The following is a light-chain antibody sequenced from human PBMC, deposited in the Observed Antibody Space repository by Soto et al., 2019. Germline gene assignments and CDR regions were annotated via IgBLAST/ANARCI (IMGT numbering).Light chain of an antibody. J-gene: IGKJ1*01. CDR3: QKYNSYSQT. Sequence: DIQMTQSPSTLSASVGDRVTITCRASRSISSWLAWYQQKPGKAPKLPIYKASSLESGVPSRFSGRGSVKEFTLIISSLQPDDFATYYSQKYNSYSQTFGQGTKVEIK. CDR1: RSISSW. V-gene: IGKV1-5*03. CDR2: KAS.